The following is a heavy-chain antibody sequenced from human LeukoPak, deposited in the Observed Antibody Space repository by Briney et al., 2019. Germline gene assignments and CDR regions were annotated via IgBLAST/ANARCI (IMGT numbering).Heavy chain of an antibody. J-gene: IGHJ4*02. Sequence: GGSLRLSCAASGFTFSSYSMNWVRQAPGKGLEWVSYISSSSSTIYYADSVKGRFTISRDNAKNSLYLQMNSLRAEDTAVYYCATGGVVVTASNDYWGQGTLVTVSS. D-gene: IGHD2-21*02. CDR3: ATGGVVVTASNDY. CDR2: ISSSSSTI. V-gene: IGHV3-48*01. CDR1: GFTFSSYS.